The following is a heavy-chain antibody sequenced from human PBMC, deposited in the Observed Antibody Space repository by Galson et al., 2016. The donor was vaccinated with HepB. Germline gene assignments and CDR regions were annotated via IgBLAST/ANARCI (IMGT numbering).Heavy chain of an antibody. CDR1: GFTFSDHY. Sequence: SLRLSCAVSGFTFSDHYMDWVRQAPGKGLEWVARSRNKANSYTTEYAASVEGRFTISRDDSKNLLYLQMNSLRTEDTAVYYCARGYRSFDNWGQGTLVTVSS. V-gene: IGHV3-72*01. CDR2: SRNKANSYTT. D-gene: IGHD1-14*01. J-gene: IGHJ4*02. CDR3: ARGYRSFDN.